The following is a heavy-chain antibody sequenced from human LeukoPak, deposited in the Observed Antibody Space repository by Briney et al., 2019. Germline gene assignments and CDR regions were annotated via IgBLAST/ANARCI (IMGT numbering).Heavy chain of an antibody. D-gene: IGHD6-13*01. J-gene: IGHJ4*02. CDR1: GYTFTSYG. V-gene: IGHV1-18*01. Sequence: ASVKVSCTASGYTFTSYGISWVRQAPGQGLEWMGWISAYNGNTNYAQKLQGRVTMTTDTSTSTAYMELRSLRSDDTAVYYCAREPYSSSWYYSPSTPPYFDSWGQGTLVTVSS. CDR2: ISAYNGNT. CDR3: AREPYSSSWYYSPSTPPYFDS.